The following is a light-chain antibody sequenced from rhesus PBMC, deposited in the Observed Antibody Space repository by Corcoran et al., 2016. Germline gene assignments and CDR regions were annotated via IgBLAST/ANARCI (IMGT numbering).Light chain of an antibody. Sequence: DIQMTQSPSSLFASVGDTVTITCRASQGISKNLAWYQQKPGKVPKLLIYYASTLQIGVPSRFSGSGSGTDFTLTNSSLQPEDFATYCCQHGYGTPFTFGPGTKLDIK. J-gene: IGKJ3*01. V-gene: IGKV1S15*01. CDR2: YAS. CDR1: QGISKN. CDR3: QHGYGTPFT.